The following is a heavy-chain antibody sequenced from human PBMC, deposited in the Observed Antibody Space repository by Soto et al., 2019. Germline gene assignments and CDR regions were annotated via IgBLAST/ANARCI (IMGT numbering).Heavy chain of an antibody. V-gene: IGHV3-64*01. Sequence: LRLSCAASGFTFSSYAMHWVRQAPGKGLEYVSAISSNGGSTYYANSVKGRFTISRDNSKNTLYLQMGSLRAEDMAVYYCARRIAARPMDVWGKGTTVTVSS. CDR2: ISSNGGST. CDR3: ARRIAARPMDV. J-gene: IGHJ6*04. CDR1: GFTFSSYA. D-gene: IGHD6-6*01.